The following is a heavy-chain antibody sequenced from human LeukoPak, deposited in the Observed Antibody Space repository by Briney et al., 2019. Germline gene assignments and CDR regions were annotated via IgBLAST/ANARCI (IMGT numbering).Heavy chain of an antibody. CDR3: ARPNWARRYFDY. J-gene: IGHJ4*02. V-gene: IGHV5-51*01. CDR2: IYPYDSEI. Sequence: GESLKISCKGSGYIFTSYSIAWVGQMPGKGLEWMGVIYPYDSEIRYSPSCQGQVTISADKSISTAYLQWSSLKASDTAMYYCARPNWARRYFDYWGQGTLVTVSS. D-gene: IGHD7-27*01. CDR1: GYIFTSYS.